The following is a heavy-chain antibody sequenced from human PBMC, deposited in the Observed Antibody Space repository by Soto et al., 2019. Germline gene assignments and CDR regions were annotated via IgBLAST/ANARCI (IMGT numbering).Heavy chain of an antibody. V-gene: IGHV1-18*01. J-gene: IGHJ6*03. CDR3: ARQTPYYDFWSGYYSADYYYYMDV. Sequence: QVQLVQSGAEVKKPGASVKVSCKASGYTFTSYGISWVRQAPGQGLEWMGWISAYNGNTNYAQKLQGRVTMTTDTPTSTAYMELRSLRSDDTAVYYCARQTPYYDFWSGYYSADYYYYMDVWGKGTTVTVSS. CDR2: ISAYNGNT. CDR1: GYTFTSYG. D-gene: IGHD3-3*01.